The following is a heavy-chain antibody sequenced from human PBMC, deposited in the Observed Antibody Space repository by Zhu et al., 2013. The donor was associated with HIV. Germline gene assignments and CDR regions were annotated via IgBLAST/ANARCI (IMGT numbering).Heavy chain of an antibody. J-gene: IGHJ3*02. D-gene: IGHD3-10*01. V-gene: IGHV4-30-2*01. Sequence: QLQLQESGSGLVKPSQTLSLTCTVSGGSINSGGYFWSWIRQPPLKDLEWLGSVSHVGATLYNPSVRSRVTISVDRSKNVISLNLNSVTAADSALYYCARVGDAGAFDIWGRGTLVIV. CDR1: GGSINSGGYF. CDR2: VSHVGAT. CDR3: ARVGDAGAFDI.